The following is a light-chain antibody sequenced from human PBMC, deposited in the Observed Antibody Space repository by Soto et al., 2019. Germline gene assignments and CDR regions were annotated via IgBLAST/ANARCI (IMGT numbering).Light chain of an antibody. CDR3: CSYAGSNYV. Sequence: QSVLTQPRSVSGSPGQSVTISCTGTSSDVGGYNYVSWYQQHPGKAPKLMIYDVSKRPSGVPDRFSGSKSGNTASLTISGLQAEDEADHYCCSYAGSNYVFGTGAKVTVL. CDR2: DVS. J-gene: IGLJ1*01. CDR1: SSDVGGYNY. V-gene: IGLV2-11*01.